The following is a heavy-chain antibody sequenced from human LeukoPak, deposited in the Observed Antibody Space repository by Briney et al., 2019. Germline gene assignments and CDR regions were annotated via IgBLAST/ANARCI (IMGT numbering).Heavy chain of an antibody. CDR1: GGSISSGGYY. J-gene: IGHJ4*02. CDR3: ARDCIAVAGCVY. V-gene: IGHV4-30-2*01. D-gene: IGHD6-19*01. CDR2: IYHSGST. Sequence: SETLSLTCTVSGGSISSGGYYWSWIRQPPGKGLEWIGYIYHSGSTYYNPPLKSRVTISVDRSKNQFSLKLSSVTAADTAVYYCARDCIAVAGCVYWGQGTLVTVSS.